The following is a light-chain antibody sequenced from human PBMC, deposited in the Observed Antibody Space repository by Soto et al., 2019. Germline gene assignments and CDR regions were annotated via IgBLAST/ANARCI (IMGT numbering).Light chain of an antibody. CDR2: DAS. J-gene: IGKJ3*01. CDR3: QQYNSWGT. CDR1: QSISSW. V-gene: IGKV1-5*01. Sequence: DIQMTQSPSTLSASVGDRVTITCRASQSISSWLAWYQQKPGKAPKLLIYDASSLESGVPSRFSGSGSGTEFPLTISSLQPDDFATYYCQQYNSWGTFGPGTKVDIK.